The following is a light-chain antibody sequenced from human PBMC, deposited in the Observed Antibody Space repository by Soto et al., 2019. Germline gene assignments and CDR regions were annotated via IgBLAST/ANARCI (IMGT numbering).Light chain of an antibody. CDR2: DAS. CDR1: QSVSSY. V-gene: IGKV3-11*01. CDR3: QQRSNGSGFT. J-gene: IGKJ3*01. Sequence: EIVLTQSPATLSLSPGERATLSCRASQSVSSYLAWYQQKPGQAPRLLIYDASNRATGIPARFSGSGSGTDFTLTISSLEPEDFAVYYCQQRSNGSGFTFGPGTKVDIK.